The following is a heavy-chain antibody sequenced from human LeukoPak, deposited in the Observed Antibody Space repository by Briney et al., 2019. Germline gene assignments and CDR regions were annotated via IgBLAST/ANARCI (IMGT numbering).Heavy chain of an antibody. V-gene: IGHV3-11*01. CDR1: GFNFRDYY. CDR3: ARIGTTIAAGTADY. D-gene: IGHD6-13*01. Sequence: GGSLRLSCAASGFNFRDYYMGWIRQAPGKRLEWISYISGSGGARPYADSVKGRFIVSRDNAIDSLYLQMDNLGVEDTAVYYCARIGTTIAAGTADYWGQGTLVTVSS. CDR2: ISGSGGAR. J-gene: IGHJ4*02.